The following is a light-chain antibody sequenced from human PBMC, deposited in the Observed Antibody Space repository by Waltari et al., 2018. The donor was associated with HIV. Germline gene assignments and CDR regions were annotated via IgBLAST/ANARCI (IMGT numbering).Light chain of an antibody. J-gene: IGKJ1*01. CDR3: QQYHNWPRM. CDR2: GAS. CDR1: QSVRSN. Sequence: EIVMTQSPGTLSVSPGERVTLSCTASQSVRSNLAWYQQKPGQSPRLLIYGASTRATGIPATFSGSGSGTEFTFTISSLQSEDFAVYYCQQYHNWPRMFGQGTKVEV. V-gene: IGKV3-15*01.